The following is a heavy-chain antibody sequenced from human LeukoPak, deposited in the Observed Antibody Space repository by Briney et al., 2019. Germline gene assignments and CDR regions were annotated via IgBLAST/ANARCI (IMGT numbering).Heavy chain of an antibody. V-gene: IGHV5-51*01. D-gene: IGHD3-9*01. CDR3: ARRGYDILAQAFDI. J-gene: IGHJ3*02. CDR2: IHPGESDT. CDR1: AFSFTTYW. Sequence: RGESLKISCKGSAFSFTTYWIGWVRQMPGKGLEWMGVIHPGESDTRYNPSFQGQVNISADKSISTAYLQWSSLKASDTAIYYCARRGYDILAQAFDIWGQGTLVTVSS.